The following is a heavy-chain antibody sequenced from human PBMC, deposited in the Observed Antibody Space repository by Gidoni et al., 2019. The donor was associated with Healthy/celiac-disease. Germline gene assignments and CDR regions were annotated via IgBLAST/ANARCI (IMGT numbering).Heavy chain of an antibody. Sequence: EVQLVESGGGLVKPGGSLRLSCAASGFTFSNAWMSWVRQAPGKGLAWVGRIKSKTDGGTTDYAATVKGRFTISRDDSKNTLYLQMNSLKTEDTAVYYCTTVWRSRDYGGRDWGQGTLVTVSS. J-gene: IGHJ4*02. V-gene: IGHV3-15*01. D-gene: IGHD4-17*01. CDR1: GFTFSNAW. CDR3: TTVWRSRDYGGRD. CDR2: IKSKTDGGTT.